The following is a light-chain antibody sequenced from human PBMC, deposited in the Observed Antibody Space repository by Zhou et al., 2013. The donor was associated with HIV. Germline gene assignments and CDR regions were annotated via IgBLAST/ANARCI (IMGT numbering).Light chain of an antibody. CDR2: DAS. J-gene: IGKJ4*01. Sequence: DIQMTQSPSSLSASVGDRVTITCRASQSISRYLNWYQQKPGKAPKLLIYDASSVQSGVPSRFSGGGFGTEFTLTISSLQPDDFATYYCQQYISYSPLTFGGGTKVEIK. V-gene: IGKV1-5*01. CDR1: QSISRY. CDR3: QQYISYSPLT.